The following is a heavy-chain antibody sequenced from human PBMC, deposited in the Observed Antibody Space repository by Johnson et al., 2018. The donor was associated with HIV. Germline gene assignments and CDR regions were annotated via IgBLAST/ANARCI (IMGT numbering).Heavy chain of an antibody. J-gene: IGHJ3*02. Sequence: QVQLVESGGGVVQPGTSLRLSCTASGFAFSSYALHWVRQAPGKGLEWVAVISSAGTDKYYADSVKGRFTISRDNSKNTLYLQMNSLRVEDTAVYYCARVSSSSSFDAFDIWGQGTMVTVSS. CDR1: GFAFSSYA. CDR2: ISSAGTDK. D-gene: IGHD6-6*01. CDR3: ARVSSSSSFDAFDI. V-gene: IGHV3-30*04.